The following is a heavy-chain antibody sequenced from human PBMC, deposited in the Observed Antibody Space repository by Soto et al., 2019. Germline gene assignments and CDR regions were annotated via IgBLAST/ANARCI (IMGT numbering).Heavy chain of an antibody. CDR2: ISYDGSNK. J-gene: IGHJ1*01. CDR3: AKDLPGSPK. V-gene: IGHV3-30*18. CDR1: GFTFSSYG. Sequence: GGSLRLSCAASGFTFSSYGMHWVRQAPGKGLEWVAVISYDGSNKYYADSVKGRFTISRDNSKNTLYLQMNSLRAEDTAVYYCAKDLPGSPKWAQRTLVTVSS.